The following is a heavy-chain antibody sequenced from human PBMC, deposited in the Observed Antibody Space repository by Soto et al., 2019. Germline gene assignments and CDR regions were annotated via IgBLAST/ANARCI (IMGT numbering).Heavy chain of an antibody. Sequence: EVQLVESGGGWVQPGGSLRLSCAASGFTFSSYAMSWVRQAPGKGLEWVSAIRGSGGSTDYADSVKGRFTISRDNSKNTLYLPMNRQMTADTAEYYGANLAVSSGWPGTDRDDIWGQGTMVTVSS. CDR1: GFTFSSYA. D-gene: IGHD6-19*01. V-gene: IGHV3-23*04. J-gene: IGHJ3*02. CDR2: IRGSGGST. CDR3: ANLAVSSGWPGTDRDDI.